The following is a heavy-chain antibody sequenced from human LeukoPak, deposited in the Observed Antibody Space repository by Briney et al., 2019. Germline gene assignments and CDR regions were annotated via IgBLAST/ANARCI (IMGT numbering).Heavy chain of an antibody. D-gene: IGHD2-2*01. CDR2: ISAYNGNT. CDR3: ASHSPYCSSTSCPPGY. CDR1: GYTFTSYG. Sequence: ASVKVSCKASGYTFTSYGISWVRQAPGQGLEWMGWISAYNGNTNYAQKLQGRVTMTTDTSTSTAYMELRSLRSDDTAVYYCASHSPYCSSTSCPPGYWGQGTLVTVSS. V-gene: IGHV1-18*01. J-gene: IGHJ4*02.